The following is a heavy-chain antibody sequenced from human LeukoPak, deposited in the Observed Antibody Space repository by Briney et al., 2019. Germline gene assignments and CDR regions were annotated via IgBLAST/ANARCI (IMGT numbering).Heavy chain of an antibody. V-gene: IGHV5-51*01. D-gene: IGHD3-3*01. CDR1: GYCFVSYW. CDR3: ARHFGVSSSSYGMDV. CDR2: IFPTDSDT. Sequence: GESLKISCRGSGYCFVSYWIGWVRQMPGKGLEWMGVIFPTDSDTRYSPSFQGQVTISADKSISTAYLQWSSLKASDTAIYYCARHFGVSSSSYGMDVWGQGTTVTVSS. J-gene: IGHJ6*02.